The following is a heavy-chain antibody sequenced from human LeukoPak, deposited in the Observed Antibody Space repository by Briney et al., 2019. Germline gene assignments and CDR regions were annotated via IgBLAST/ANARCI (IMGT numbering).Heavy chain of an antibody. CDR3: AKGHRLCSSGNCNSQVDS. V-gene: IGHV3-23*01. CDR2: ISGSGTAT. J-gene: IGHJ5*01. D-gene: IGHD2-15*01. CDR1: GFTFSSYA. Sequence: PGGSLSLSCAASGFTFSSYAMSWVRQAPGKGLVWISTISGSGTATHYADSVKGRFTISRDNSKNTLYLRMNSLRADDTAAYYCAKGHRLCSSGNCNSQVDSWGHGTLVIVPS.